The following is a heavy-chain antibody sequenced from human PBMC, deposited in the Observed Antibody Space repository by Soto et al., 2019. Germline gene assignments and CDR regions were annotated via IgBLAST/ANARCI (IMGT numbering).Heavy chain of an antibody. CDR2: IYYSGST. J-gene: IGHJ4*02. D-gene: IGHD6-19*01. CDR3: ARLGSVNFDY. Sequence: QLQLQESGPGLVKPSETLSLTCTVSGGSISSSSYHWGWIRQPPGQGLEWIANIYYSGSTYYNPSLKSRVTISVDTSKNQFSLKLSSVTAADTAVYYCARLGSVNFDYWGQGTLVTVSS. CDR1: GGSISSSSYH. V-gene: IGHV4-39*01.